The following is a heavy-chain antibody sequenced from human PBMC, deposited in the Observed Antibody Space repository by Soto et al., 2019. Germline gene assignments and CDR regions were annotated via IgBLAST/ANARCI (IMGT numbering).Heavy chain of an antibody. CDR1: GGSFSDYY. Sequence: SETLSLTCAVYGGSFSDYYWSWIRQPPGKGLEWIGEINHSGNTNYNPSLKSRVTISVDTSKNQFSLKLSSVTAADTAVYYCARVRCGGDCYSFYYYYGMDVWGQGTTVTVSS. D-gene: IGHD2-21*02. J-gene: IGHJ6*02. CDR3: ARVRCGGDCYSFYYYYGMDV. CDR2: INHSGNT. V-gene: IGHV4-34*01.